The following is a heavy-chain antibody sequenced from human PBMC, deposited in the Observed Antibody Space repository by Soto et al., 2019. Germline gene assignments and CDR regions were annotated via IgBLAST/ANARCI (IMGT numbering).Heavy chain of an antibody. CDR1: GGSISSGGYY. J-gene: IGHJ6*02. Sequence: QVQLQESGPGLVKPSQTLSLTCTVSGGSISSGGYYWSWIRQHTGKGLEWIGYIYYRGSTYYNPSLKSRVTISVDTSKNQFSLKLSSVTAADTAVYYCARFWRGPAAIYYYYGMDVWGQGTTVTVSS. D-gene: IGHD2-2*01. V-gene: IGHV4-31*03. CDR2: IYYRGST. CDR3: ARFWRGPAAIYYYYGMDV.